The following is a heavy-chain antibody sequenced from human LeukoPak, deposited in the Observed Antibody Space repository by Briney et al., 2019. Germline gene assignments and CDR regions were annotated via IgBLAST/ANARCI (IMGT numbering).Heavy chain of an antibody. V-gene: IGHV3-48*04. CDR3: ARMVRGVNAFDI. J-gene: IGHJ3*02. D-gene: IGHD3-10*01. CDR2: ISSSSSTI. Sequence: GGSLRLSCAASGFTLSSYSMNWVRQAPGKGLEWVSYISSSSSTINKADSVKGRFTISRDNAKNSLSLQMNSLRAEDTAVYYCARMVRGVNAFDIWGQGTMVTVSS. CDR1: GFTLSSYS.